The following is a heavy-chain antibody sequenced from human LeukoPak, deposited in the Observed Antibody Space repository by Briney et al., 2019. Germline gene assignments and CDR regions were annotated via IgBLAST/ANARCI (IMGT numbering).Heavy chain of an antibody. D-gene: IGHD3-16*01. CDR1: GFTFSSYA. Sequence: GGSLRLSCAASGFTFSSYAMHWVRQAPGKGLEWVAVIPYDGRNKYYADSVKGRFTISRDNTRNTLYLQMNSLRVEDTAVYYCARNQQLGGHSYYYYGMDVWGQGTTVTVSS. CDR3: ARNQQLGGHSYYYYGMDV. J-gene: IGHJ6*02. CDR2: IPYDGRNK. V-gene: IGHV3-30*04.